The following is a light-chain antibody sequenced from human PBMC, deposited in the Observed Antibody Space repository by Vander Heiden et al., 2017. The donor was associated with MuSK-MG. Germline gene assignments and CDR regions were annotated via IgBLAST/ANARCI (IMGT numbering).Light chain of an antibody. CDR3: SSYAGSNNLV. CDR2: DVS. J-gene: IGLJ3*02. CDR1: SSDVGGYNY. Sequence: QSALTQPPSPSGSPGQSVTISCTGTSSDVGGYNYVSWYQQHPGKAPKLMIYDVSKRPSGVPDRFSGSKSGNTASLTVSGLQAEEEADYYCSSYAGSNNLVFGGGTKLTVL. V-gene: IGLV2-8*01.